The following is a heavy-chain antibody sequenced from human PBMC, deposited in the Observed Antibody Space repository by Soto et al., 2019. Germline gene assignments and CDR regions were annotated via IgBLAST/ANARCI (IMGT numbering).Heavy chain of an antibody. CDR2: ISYDGSNK. CDR1: GFTFSSYA. CDR3: ARDFREVDTAMVTEGPDYGMDV. V-gene: IGHV3-30-3*01. J-gene: IGHJ6*02. Sequence: PGGSLRLSCAASGFTFSSYAMHWVRQAPGKGLEWVAFISYDGSNKYYADSVKGRFTISRDNSKNTLYLQMNSLRAEDTAVYYCARDFREVDTAMVTEGPDYGMDVWGQGTTVTVSS. D-gene: IGHD5-18*01.